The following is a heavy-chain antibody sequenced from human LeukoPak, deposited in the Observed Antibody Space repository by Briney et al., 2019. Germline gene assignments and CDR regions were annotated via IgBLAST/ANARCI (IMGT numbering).Heavy chain of an antibody. CDR2: ISSSSSTI. CDR1: GFTFSSYS. Sequence: GGSLRLSCAASGFTFSSYSMNWVRQAPGKGLEWVSYISSSSSTIYYADSVKGRFTISRDNAKNSLYLQMDSLRTEDTAVYYCSASEGPNYGMDVWGQGTTVTVSS. V-gene: IGHV3-48*01. J-gene: IGHJ6*02. CDR3: SASEGPNYGMDV.